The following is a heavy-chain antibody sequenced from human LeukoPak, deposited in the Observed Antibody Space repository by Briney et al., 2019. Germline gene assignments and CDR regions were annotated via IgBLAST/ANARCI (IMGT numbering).Heavy chain of an antibody. CDR3: ARGGMYTRDYYYGMDV. V-gene: IGHV1-8*01. D-gene: IGHD1-14*01. J-gene: IGHJ6*02. CDR1: GYTFTSYD. CDR2: MNPNSGNT. Sequence: ASVKVSCKASGYTFTSYDINWVRQATGQGLEWMGWMNPNSGNTGYAQKFQGRVTVIRNTSISTAYMELSSLRSEDTAVYYCARGGMYTRDYYYGMDVWGQGTTVTVSS.